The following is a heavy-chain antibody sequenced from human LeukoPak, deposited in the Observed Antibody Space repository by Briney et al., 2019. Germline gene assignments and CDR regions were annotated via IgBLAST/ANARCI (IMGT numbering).Heavy chain of an antibody. CDR3: ARGMITFGGVIVPWGMDV. V-gene: IGHV6-1*01. CDR1: GDSFSSNSAA. D-gene: IGHD3-16*02. J-gene: IGHJ6*02. CDR2: TYYRSKWYN. Sequence: SQTLSLTCAISGDSFSSNSAAWNWIRQSPSRGLEWLGRTYYRSKWYNDYAVSVKSRITINPDTSKNQFSLQLNSVTPEDTAVYYCARGMITFGGVIVPWGMDVWGQGTTVTVSS.